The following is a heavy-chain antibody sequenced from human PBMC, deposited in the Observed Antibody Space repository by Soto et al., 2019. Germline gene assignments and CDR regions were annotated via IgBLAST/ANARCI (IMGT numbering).Heavy chain of an antibody. V-gene: IGHV4-31*03. CDR3: ARGVYNWNVNDG. CDR1: GGSISSGVYY. CDR2: IYYSGST. Sequence: SETLSLTCTVSGGSISSGVYYWSWIRQHPGKGLEWIGYIYYSGSTYYNPSLKSRVTISVDTSKNQFSLKLSSVTAADTAVYYCARGVYNWNVNDGWGQGTLVTVSS. D-gene: IGHD1-20*01. J-gene: IGHJ4*02.